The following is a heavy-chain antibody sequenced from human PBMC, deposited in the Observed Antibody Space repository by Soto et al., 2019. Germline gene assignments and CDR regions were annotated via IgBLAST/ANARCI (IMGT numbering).Heavy chain of an antibody. V-gene: IGHV3-33*01. CDR3: ARDLIPTVTTISYYYYYGMDV. D-gene: IGHD4-4*01. Sequence: GGSLRLSCAASGFTFSSYGMHWVRQAPGKGLEWVAVIWYDGSNKYYADSVKGRFTISRDNSKNTLYLQMNSLRAEDTAVYYCARDLIPTVTTISYYYYYGMDVWGQGTTVTVSS. J-gene: IGHJ6*02. CDR2: IWYDGSNK. CDR1: GFTFSSYG.